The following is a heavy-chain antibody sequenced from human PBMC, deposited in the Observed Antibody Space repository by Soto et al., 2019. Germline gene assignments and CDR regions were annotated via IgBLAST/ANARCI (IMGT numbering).Heavy chain of an antibody. D-gene: IGHD3-16*01. J-gene: IGHJ5*02. Sequence: PSETLSLTCAVSGASISSYYWSWIRQPPGKGLEWIGYIYYSGSTTYNPSLKSRVTISVDTSKNQFSLKLSSATAADTAVYYCVGGWNWFDPWGQGTLVTVSS. V-gene: IGHV4-59*08. CDR3: VGGWNWFDP. CDR2: IYYSGST. CDR1: GASISSYY.